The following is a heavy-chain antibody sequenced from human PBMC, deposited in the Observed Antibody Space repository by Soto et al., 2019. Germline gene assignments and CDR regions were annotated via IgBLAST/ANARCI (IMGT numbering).Heavy chain of an antibody. D-gene: IGHD3-10*01. CDR3: ARRYYYGSGELDY. CDR2: IYHGGST. V-gene: IGHV4-4*02. CDR1: GGSISSNNW. Sequence: VQLQESGPGLVKPSGTLSLTCAVSGGSISSNNWWSWVRQPPGKGLEWIGEIYHGGSTNYNPSLKRRVTISVDKSKNQFSLKLSSVTAADTAVYYCARRYYYGSGELDYWGQGTLVTVSS. J-gene: IGHJ4*02.